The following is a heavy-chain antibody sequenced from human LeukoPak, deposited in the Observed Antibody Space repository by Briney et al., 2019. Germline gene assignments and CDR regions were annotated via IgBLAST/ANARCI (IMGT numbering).Heavy chain of an antibody. CDR1: GYTFRSYG. J-gene: IGHJ4*02. V-gene: IGHV1-18*01. CDR3: ARVPLLVGGDYYFDY. Sequence: ASVKVSCKASGYTFRSYGLSWVRQAPGQGLEWLGWISAYNGETRYEQNFQGRVTLTTDTSTTTAYMELRSLRSDDTAVYYCARVPLLVGGDYYFDYWGQGTLVTVSS. D-gene: IGHD2-21*01. CDR2: ISAYNGET.